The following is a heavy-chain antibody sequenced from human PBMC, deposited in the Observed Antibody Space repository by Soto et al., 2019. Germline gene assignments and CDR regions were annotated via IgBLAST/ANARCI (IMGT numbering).Heavy chain of an antibody. D-gene: IGHD6-13*01. CDR3: AHTEAAADFFDY. Sequence: QITLKESGPTLVKPTQTLTLTCTFSGFSLSTSGVGVGWIRQPPGKALEWLGRIYWDDDKRYSPSLKSRLTISQDTSKNQVVLTMTNMNPVDTATYSCAHTEAAADFFDYWGQGTLVTVSS. CDR1: GFSLSTSGVG. J-gene: IGHJ4*02. V-gene: IGHV2-5*02. CDR2: IYWDDDK.